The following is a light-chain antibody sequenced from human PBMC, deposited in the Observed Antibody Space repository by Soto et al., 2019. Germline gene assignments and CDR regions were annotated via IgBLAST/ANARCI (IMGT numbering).Light chain of an antibody. CDR1: SSDVGGYNY. CDR2: DVS. CDR3: SSHTSRSKV. V-gene: IGLV2-14*01. J-gene: IGLJ1*01. Sequence: QSALTQPASVSGSPGQSITISCTGTSSDVGGYNYVSWYQQHPGKAPKLMIYDVSNRPSGVSNRFSGSKSGNTASLTISGHQHDDEADYHGSSHTSRSKVFGPGTKITVL.